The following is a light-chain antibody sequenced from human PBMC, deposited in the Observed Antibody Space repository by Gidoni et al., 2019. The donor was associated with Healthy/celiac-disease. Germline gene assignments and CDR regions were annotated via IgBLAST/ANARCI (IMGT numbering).Light chain of an antibody. CDR1: QRVSSY. V-gene: IGKV3-11*01. CDR3: QQRSNWPT. Sequence: EILLPQSPANLSLYPGERTTLSCRASQRVSSYLAWYPPKPGQAPRLLIYDASNRATGIPARFSGSGSGTDFTLTISSLEPEDFAVYYCQQRSNWPTFGQGTKVEIK. J-gene: IGKJ1*01. CDR2: DAS.